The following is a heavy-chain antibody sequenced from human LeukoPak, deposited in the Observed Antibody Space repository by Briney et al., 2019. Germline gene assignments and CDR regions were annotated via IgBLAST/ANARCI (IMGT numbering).Heavy chain of an antibody. J-gene: IGHJ4*02. CDR3: ARTYCHGGTCYSWDY. D-gene: IGHD2-15*01. CDR2: INYSGTT. CDR1: GDSISGGDYY. V-gene: IGHV4-31*03. Sequence: PSQTLSLTCTVSGDSISGGDYYWSWARQHPGKGLEWIGYINYSGTTYYNPSLTSRVTISVDTSKNQFSLKLSSVTAADTAVYYCARTYCHGGTCYSWDYWGQGTLVTVSS.